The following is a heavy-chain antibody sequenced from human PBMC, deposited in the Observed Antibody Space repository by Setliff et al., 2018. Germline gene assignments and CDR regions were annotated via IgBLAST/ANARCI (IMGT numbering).Heavy chain of an antibody. D-gene: IGHD2-21*02. V-gene: IGHV1-8*01. CDR3: ARSPPTVVVTAIQAIFDY. Sequence: ASVKVSCKASGYTFINYDINWVRQATGQGLEWMGWMNPNSGNTGYAQRLQGRLTMTTDTSTSTAYMELRSLRSDDTAVYYCARSPPTVVVTAIQAIFDYWGQGTLVTVSS. J-gene: IGHJ4*02. CDR1: GYTFINYD. CDR2: MNPNSGNT.